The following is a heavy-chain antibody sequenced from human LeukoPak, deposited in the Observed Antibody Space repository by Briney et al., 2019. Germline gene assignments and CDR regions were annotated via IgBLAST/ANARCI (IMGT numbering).Heavy chain of an antibody. CDR1: GFTFSTHW. D-gene: IGHD4-17*01. CDR3: ARASTTVPNLLDH. J-gene: IGHJ4*02. Sequence: PGGSLRLSCAASGFTFSTHWMHWVRQAPGKGLVWVARIKGDGSSTIYADSVKGRFTIFRDNSKNTLYLQTSSLRAEDTAVYYCARASTTVPNLLDHWGRGTLVTVSS. CDR2: IKGDGSST. V-gene: IGHV3-74*01.